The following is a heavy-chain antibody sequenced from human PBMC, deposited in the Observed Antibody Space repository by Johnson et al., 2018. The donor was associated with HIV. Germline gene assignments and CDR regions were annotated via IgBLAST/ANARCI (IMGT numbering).Heavy chain of an antibody. J-gene: IGHJ3*02. CDR3: ARSIGKYAFDI. CDR1: GFTFSSYG. Sequence: VQLVESGGGVVQPGGSLRLSCAASGFTFSSYGMHWVRQAPGKGLEWVAFIRYDGSNKYYADSVKGRFTISRDNAKNSLYLHMNSLRAGDTAVYYCARSIGKYAFDIWGQGTMVTVSS. CDR2: IRYDGSNK. V-gene: IGHV3-30*02. D-gene: IGHD3-10*01.